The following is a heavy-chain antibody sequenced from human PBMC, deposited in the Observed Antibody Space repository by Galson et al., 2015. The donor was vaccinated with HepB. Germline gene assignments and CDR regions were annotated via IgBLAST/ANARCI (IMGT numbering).Heavy chain of an antibody. CDR2: ISFDGSSK. D-gene: IGHD3-10*01. V-gene: IGHV3-30*18. CDR3: AKDLGYHYASGSSYFDS. J-gene: IGHJ4*02. Sequence: SLRLSCAASGFTFSDYGMHWVRQAPGKGLEWVAVISFDGSSKYYLDSVKGRFTISRDNSKNILYLQMNSLRPEDTAVYYCAKDLGYHYASGSSYFDSWGQGTLLTVSS. CDR1: GFTFSDYG.